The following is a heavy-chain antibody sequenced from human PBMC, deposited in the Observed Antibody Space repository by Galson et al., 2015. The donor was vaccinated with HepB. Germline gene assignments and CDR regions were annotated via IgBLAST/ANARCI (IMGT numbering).Heavy chain of an antibody. Sequence: SLRLSCAASAFSFSSYSMNWVRQAPGKGLEWVSYISSTSSTIYYSDSVKGRFTISRDNAKNSLYLQMNSLRDEDTAVHYCASSTNVYSSGWYAYWGQGTLVTVSS. CDR1: AFSFSSYS. CDR2: ISSTSSTI. V-gene: IGHV3-48*02. D-gene: IGHD6-19*01. CDR3: ASSTNVYSSGWYAY. J-gene: IGHJ4*02.